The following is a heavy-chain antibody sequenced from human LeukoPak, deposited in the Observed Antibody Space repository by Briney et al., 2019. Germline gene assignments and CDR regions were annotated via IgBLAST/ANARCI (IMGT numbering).Heavy chain of an antibody. J-gene: IGHJ4*02. CDR1: GYTFTCYY. D-gene: IGHD3-22*01. V-gene: IGHV1-2*06. CDR2: INPNSGGT. CDR3: ETSVVRDSSGYYWLNY. Sequence: ASVKVSCKASGYTFTCYYMHWVRQAPGQGLEWMGRINPNSGGTNYAQKFQGRVTMTRDTSISTAYMELSRLRSDDTAVYYCETSVVRDSSGYYWLNYWGQGTLVTVSS.